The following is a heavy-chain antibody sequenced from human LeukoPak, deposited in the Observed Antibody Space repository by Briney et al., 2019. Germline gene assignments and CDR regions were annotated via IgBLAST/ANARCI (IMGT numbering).Heavy chain of an antibody. CDR2: INTNTGNP. V-gene: IGHV7-4-1*02. CDR1: EYTFTSYV. D-gene: IGHD4-17*01. CDR3: ARDRGDYAHYYYAMDV. Sequence: GASVNVSCKASEYTFTSYVMNWVRQAPGQGLEWMGWINTNTGNPTYAQGFTGRFVFSLDTSVSTAYLQINSLKAEDTAVYYCARDRGDYAHYYYAMDVWGQGTTVTVSS. J-gene: IGHJ6*02.